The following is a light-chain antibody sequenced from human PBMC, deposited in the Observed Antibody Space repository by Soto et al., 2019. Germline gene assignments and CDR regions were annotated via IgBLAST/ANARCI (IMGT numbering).Light chain of an antibody. V-gene: IGKV3-15*01. Sequence: ELVMTQSPATLSVSPGDSATLSCRGSQSVSSKLAWYQQKPGQAPRLIIYGASTRATGIPARFSGSGSGTEFTLTISSLQSEDFAVYYCQQYNNWPPRTFGQGTKVDIK. CDR3: QQYNNWPPRT. CDR1: QSVSSK. CDR2: GAS. J-gene: IGKJ1*01.